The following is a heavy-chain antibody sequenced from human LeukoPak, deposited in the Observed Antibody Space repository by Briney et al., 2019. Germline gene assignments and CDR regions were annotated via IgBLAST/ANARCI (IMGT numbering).Heavy chain of an antibody. CDR3: ARGGWYPESFQH. Sequence: SETLSLTCTVSGGSISSYYWNWTRQPPGKGLEWIGYIYYSGSTNYNPSLKSRVTISVDTSKNQFSLKLSSVTAADTAVYYCARGGWYPESFQHWGQGALVTVSS. J-gene: IGHJ1*01. CDR2: IYYSGST. CDR1: GGSISSYY. D-gene: IGHD6-19*01. V-gene: IGHV4-59*01.